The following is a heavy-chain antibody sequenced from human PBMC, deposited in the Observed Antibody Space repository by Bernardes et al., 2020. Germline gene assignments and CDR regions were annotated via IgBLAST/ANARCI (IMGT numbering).Heavy chain of an antibody. CDR2: IIPIFGTA. Sequence: SVKVSCKASGGTFSSYAISWVRQAPGQGLEWMGGIIPIFGTANYAQKFQGRVTITADESTSTAYMELSSLRSEDTAVYYCARKYYYGSGSYYNWFDPWGQGTLVTVSS. V-gene: IGHV1-69*13. D-gene: IGHD3-10*01. CDR1: GGTFSSYA. CDR3: ARKYYYGSGSYYNWFDP. J-gene: IGHJ5*02.